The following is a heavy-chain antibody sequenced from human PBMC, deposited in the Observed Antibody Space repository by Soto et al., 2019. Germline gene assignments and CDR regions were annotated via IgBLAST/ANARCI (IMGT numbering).Heavy chain of an antibody. CDR2: ISAYNGNT. J-gene: IGHJ6*02. V-gene: IGHV1-18*01. D-gene: IGHD4-4*01. CDR3: ARDGTTVTTALYYYYYGMDV. Sequence: ASVKVSCKASGYTFTSYGISWVRQAPGQGLEWMGWISAYNGNTNYAQKLQGRVTMTTDTSTSTAYMELRSLRSDDTAVYYCARDGTTVTTALYYYYYGMDVWGQGTTVTVSS. CDR1: GYTFTSYG.